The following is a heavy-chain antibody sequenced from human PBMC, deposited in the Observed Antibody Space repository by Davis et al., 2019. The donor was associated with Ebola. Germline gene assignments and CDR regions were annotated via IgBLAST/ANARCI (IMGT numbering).Heavy chain of an antibody. Sequence: SETLSLTCTVSNGYVGSYYWSWIRQSPGKGLEWIGYIYYIGKTNYNPSLESRVTISVDTSKNQFSLRLNSVTAADTAVYYCARDYYDSNGYLWYFEQWGQGTLVTVSS. D-gene: IGHD3-22*01. CDR3: ARDYYDSNGYLWYFEQ. CDR1: NGYVGSYY. CDR2: IYYIGKT. J-gene: IGHJ4*02. V-gene: IGHV4-59*08.